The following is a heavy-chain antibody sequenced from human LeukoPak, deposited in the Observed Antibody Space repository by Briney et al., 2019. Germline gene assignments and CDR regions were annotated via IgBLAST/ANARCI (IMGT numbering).Heavy chain of an antibody. V-gene: IGHV1-46*01. CDR1: GYTFTSYY. CDR2: INPSGGST. CDR3: ASHRLPGYSSSWYFDY. J-gene: IGHJ4*02. Sequence: GASVKVSCKASGYTFTSYYMHWVRQAPGQGLEWMGIINPSGGSTSYAQKFQGRVAMTRDTSTSTVYMELSSLRSEDTAVYYCASHRLPGYSSSWYFDYWGQGTLVTVSP. D-gene: IGHD6-13*01.